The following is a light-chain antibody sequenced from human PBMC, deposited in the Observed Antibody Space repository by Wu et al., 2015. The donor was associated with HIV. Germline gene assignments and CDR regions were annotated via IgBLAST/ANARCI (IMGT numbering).Light chain of an antibody. V-gene: IGKV1-33*01. CDR1: HDVSKY. Sequence: DIQMTQSPSSLSASVGDRVTITCQASHDVSKYLNWYQHKPGKAPMLLIYDASNLETGVPSTFSGTGSGTHFTFTISSLKPEDVATYYCLQYDVLPITFGPGTKVEI. CDR2: DAS. J-gene: IGKJ3*01. CDR3: LQYDVLPIT.